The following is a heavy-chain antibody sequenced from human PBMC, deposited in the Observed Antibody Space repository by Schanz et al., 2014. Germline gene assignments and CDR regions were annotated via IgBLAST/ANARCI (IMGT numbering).Heavy chain of an antibody. CDR1: GFNFRSYP. J-gene: IGHJ5*01. D-gene: IGHD2-8*02. Sequence: EVQLVESGGGLVQPGGSLRLSCAASGFNFRSYPMSWVRQAPGKGLEWVSSISNGGGYIYYADSVKGRFTISRDNAKNSVYLQMHSLRAEDTALYYCARDRDAGGYDSWGQGTLVTVSS. CDR2: ISNGGGYI. CDR3: ARDRDAGGYDS. V-gene: IGHV3-21*01.